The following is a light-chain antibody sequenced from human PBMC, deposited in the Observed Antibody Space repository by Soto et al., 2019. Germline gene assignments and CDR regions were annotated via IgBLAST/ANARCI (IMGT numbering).Light chain of an antibody. CDR2: AAS. CDR3: QQSYSTPCT. CDR1: QSISSY. Sequence: DIQMTQSPSSLSASVGDRISITCRASQSISSYLNWYRQRPGKAPNLLIYAASSLRFVVPSKFSGSGSGKNFTLTISSLQPEDFATYFCQQSYSTPCTFGQGTKREIK. V-gene: IGKV1-39*01. J-gene: IGKJ2*02.